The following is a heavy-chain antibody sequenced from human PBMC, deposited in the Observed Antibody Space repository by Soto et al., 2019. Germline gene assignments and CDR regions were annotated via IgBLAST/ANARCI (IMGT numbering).Heavy chain of an antibody. CDR1: GDSVSSNSAA. Sequence: SQTLSLTCAISGDSVSSNSAAWNWIRQSPSGGLEWLGRTYYRSKWYNEYAVSVKGRITVNPDTSKNQFSLQLNSVTPEDTAINYCAGGRDDYNGWYFELWGRGTLVTVSS. D-gene: IGHD4-4*01. J-gene: IGHJ2*01. V-gene: IGHV6-1*01. CDR2: TYYRSKWYN. CDR3: AGGRDDYNGWYFEL.